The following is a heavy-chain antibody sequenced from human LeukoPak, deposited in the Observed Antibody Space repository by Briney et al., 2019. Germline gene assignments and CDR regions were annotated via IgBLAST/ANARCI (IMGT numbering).Heavy chain of an antibody. CDR3: AKDLSQPGIAAAGPLDY. CDR2: ISYDGSNK. D-gene: IGHD6-13*01. Sequence: GRSLRLSCAASGFTFSSYGMHWVRQAPGKGLEWVAVISYDGSNKYYADSVKGRFTISRDNSKNTLYLQMNSLRAEDTAVYYCAKDLSQPGIAAAGPLDYWGQGTLVTVSS. CDR1: GFTFSSYG. V-gene: IGHV3-30*18. J-gene: IGHJ4*02.